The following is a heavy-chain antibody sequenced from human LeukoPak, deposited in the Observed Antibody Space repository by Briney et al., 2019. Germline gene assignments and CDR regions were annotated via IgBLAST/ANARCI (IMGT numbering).Heavy chain of an antibody. D-gene: IGHD6-6*01. CDR3: ARDSTIAARPDFDY. J-gene: IGHJ4*02. CDR1: GYTFTSYG. V-gene: IGHV1-18*01. CDR2: ISAYNGNT. Sequence: ASVKVSCKASGYTFTSYGISWVRQAPGQGLEWMGWISAYNGNTNYAQKLQGRVTMTTDTSTSTAYMELRSLRSDDTAVYYCARDSTIAARPDFDYWGQGTLVTVSS.